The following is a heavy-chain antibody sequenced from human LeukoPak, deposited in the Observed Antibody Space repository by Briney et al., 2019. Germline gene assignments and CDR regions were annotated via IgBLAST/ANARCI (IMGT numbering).Heavy chain of an antibody. V-gene: IGHV1-2*02. J-gene: IGHJ4*02. Sequence: ASVKVSCKASGYTFTSYDINWVRQATGQGLEWMGWINPNSGGTNYAQKFQGRVTMTRDTSISTAYMELSRLRSDDTAVYYCARDYYDSSGYYYNDYWGQGTLVTVSS. D-gene: IGHD3-22*01. CDR2: INPNSGGT. CDR3: ARDYYDSSGYYYNDY. CDR1: GYTFTSYD.